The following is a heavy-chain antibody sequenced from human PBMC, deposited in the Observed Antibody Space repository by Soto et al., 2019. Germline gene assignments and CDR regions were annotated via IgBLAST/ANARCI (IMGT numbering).Heavy chain of an antibody. CDR1: GGSIISSSYY. CDR2: IYYSGST. CDR3: ARPSGVTGTTGWFDP. Sequence: SETLSLTCTVSGGSIISSSYYCVWIRQPPGKGLEWIGSIYYSGSTYYNPSLKSRVTISVDTSKNQFSLKLSSVTAADTAVYYCARPSGVTGTTGWFDPWGQGTLVTVSS. D-gene: IGHD1-7*01. J-gene: IGHJ5*02. V-gene: IGHV4-39*01.